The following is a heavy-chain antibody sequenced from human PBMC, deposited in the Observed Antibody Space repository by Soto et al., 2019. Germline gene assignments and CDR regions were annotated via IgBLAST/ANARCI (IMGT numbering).Heavy chain of an antibody. V-gene: IGHV1-69*13. CDR3: ARDGSGSYHPLDY. CDR1: GGTFSSYA. Sequence: ASVKVSCKASGGTFSSYAISWVRQAPGQGLEWMGGIIPIFGTANYAQKFQGRVTITADESTSTAYMELSSLRSEDTAVYYCARDGSGSYHPLDYWGQGTLVTVS. J-gene: IGHJ4*02. D-gene: IGHD3-10*01. CDR2: IIPIFGTA.